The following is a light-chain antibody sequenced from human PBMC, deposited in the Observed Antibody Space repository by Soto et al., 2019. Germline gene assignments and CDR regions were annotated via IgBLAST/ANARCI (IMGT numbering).Light chain of an antibody. Sequence: QSVLTQPPSASGSPGQSVTISCTGTSSDVGGYNYVSWYQQHPGKAPKLMIYEVSKRPSGVPDRFSGSKSGNTASLTVSGLQAEDEADYYCSSYAGSTGGVFGGGTKLTVL. CDR2: EVS. CDR1: SSDVGGYNY. V-gene: IGLV2-8*01. J-gene: IGLJ2*01. CDR3: SSYAGSTGGV.